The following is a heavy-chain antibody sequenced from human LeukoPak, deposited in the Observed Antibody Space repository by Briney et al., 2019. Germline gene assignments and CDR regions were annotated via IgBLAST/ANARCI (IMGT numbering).Heavy chain of an antibody. D-gene: IGHD3-16*01. V-gene: IGHV3-23*01. Sequence: GGSLRLSCAASGFTFTSYSMNWVRQAPGKGLEWVSTISGGGGSTYYADSVKGRFTISRDNSKNTLYLQVNSLRAEDTAVYYCAKVTGGDMITYGGLDYWGQGTLVTVSS. CDR1: GFTFTSYS. J-gene: IGHJ4*02. CDR2: ISGGGGST. CDR3: AKVTGGDMITYGGLDY.